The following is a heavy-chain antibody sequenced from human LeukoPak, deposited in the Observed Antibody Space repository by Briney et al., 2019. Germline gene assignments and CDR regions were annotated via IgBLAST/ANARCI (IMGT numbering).Heavy chain of an antibody. CDR2: ISSSSSYI. CDR1: GFTFSSYS. V-gene: IGHV3-21*01. Sequence: GRSLRLSCAASGFTFSSYSMNWVRQAPGKGLEWVSSISSSSSYIYYADSVKGRFTISRDNAKNSLYLQMNSLRAEDTAVYYCATTLNTDIVVVATRFDYWGQGTLVTVSS. CDR3: ATTLNTDIVVVATRFDY. J-gene: IGHJ4*02. D-gene: IGHD2-15*01.